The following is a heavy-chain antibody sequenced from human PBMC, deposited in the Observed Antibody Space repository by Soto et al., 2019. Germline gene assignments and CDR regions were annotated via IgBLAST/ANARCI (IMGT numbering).Heavy chain of an antibody. J-gene: IGHJ4*02. CDR2: ISGSGDST. CDR1: GFTFSSYA. CDR3: AKVCYQSLTLVEGFDY. Sequence: PGGSLRLSCAASGFTFSSYAMSWVRQAPGKGLEWVSSISGSGDSTYYADSVKGRFTISRDNSKNTLHLQMSSLRAEDTAVYYCAKVCYQSLTLVEGFDYWGQGTLVTVSS. D-gene: IGHD2-15*01. V-gene: IGHV3-23*01.